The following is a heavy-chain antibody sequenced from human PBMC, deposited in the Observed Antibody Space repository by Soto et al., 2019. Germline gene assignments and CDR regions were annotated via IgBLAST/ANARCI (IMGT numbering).Heavy chain of an antibody. D-gene: IGHD2-2*01. CDR3: ARDRPYQLLSSGDGMDV. CDR1: GGSISSGGYY. J-gene: IGHJ6*02. Sequence: SETLSLTCTVSGGSISSGGYYWSWIRQHPGKGLEWIGYIYYSGSTYYNPSLKSRVTISVDTSKNQFSLKLSSVTAADTAVYYCARDRPYQLLSSGDGMDVWGQGTTVTVSS. V-gene: IGHV4-31*03. CDR2: IYYSGST.